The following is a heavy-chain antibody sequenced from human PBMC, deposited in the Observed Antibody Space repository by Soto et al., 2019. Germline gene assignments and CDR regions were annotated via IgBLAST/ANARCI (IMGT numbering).Heavy chain of an antibody. CDR3: AIRASYYDSSGYFDY. CDR2: INSVGSST. J-gene: IGHJ4*02. Sequence: PEVSLRLSYAASGFTFSTYSMHWVRQAPGRGLVWVSRINSVGSSTSYADTVKGRFTISRDNAKKTLYLQMNSLRAEYTAVYYCAIRASYYDSSGYFDYWGQGT. CDR1: GFTFSTYS. D-gene: IGHD3-22*01. V-gene: IGHV3-74*01.